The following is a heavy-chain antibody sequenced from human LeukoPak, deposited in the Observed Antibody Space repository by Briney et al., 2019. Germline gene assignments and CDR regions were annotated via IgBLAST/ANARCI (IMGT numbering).Heavy chain of an antibody. CDR1: GYTFTSYG. CDR3: ARDNFREQLVPPSDY. V-gene: IGHV1-18*01. D-gene: IGHD6-6*01. Sequence: GASVKVSCKASGYTFTSYGISWVRQAPGQGLEWMGWISAYNGNTNYAQKLQGRVTMTTDTSTSTAYMELRSLRSDDTAVYYCARDNFREQLVPPSDYWGQGTLVTVSS. CDR2: ISAYNGNT. J-gene: IGHJ4*02.